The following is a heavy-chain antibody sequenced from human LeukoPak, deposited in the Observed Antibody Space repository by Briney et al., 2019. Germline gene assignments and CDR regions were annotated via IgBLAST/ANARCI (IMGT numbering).Heavy chain of an antibody. Sequence: SETLSLPRTVSGDSINAYFWNWIRQPPGKGPEWIGDIYYSGITNYNPSLKNRVTISVDTSKNQFSLKLTSVTAADTAVYYCARGGIVATIVSDAFDIWGPGAVVTVSS. CDR1: GDSINAYF. J-gene: IGHJ3*02. CDR2: IYYSGIT. CDR3: ARGGIVATIVSDAFDI. D-gene: IGHD5-12*01. V-gene: IGHV4-59*01.